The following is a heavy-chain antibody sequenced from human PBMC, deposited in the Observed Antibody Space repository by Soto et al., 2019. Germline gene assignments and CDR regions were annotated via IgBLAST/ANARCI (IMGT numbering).Heavy chain of an antibody. CDR2: IYYSGST. Sequence: SETLSLTCTVSGGSVSSGSYYWSWIRQPPGKGLEWIGYIYYSGSTNYNPSLKSRVTISVDTSKNQFSLKLSSVTAADTAMYYCARMRQGDYRFDYWGQGTLVTVSS. D-gene: IGHD4-17*01. CDR3: ARMRQGDYRFDY. V-gene: IGHV4-61*01. J-gene: IGHJ4*02. CDR1: GGSVSSGSYY.